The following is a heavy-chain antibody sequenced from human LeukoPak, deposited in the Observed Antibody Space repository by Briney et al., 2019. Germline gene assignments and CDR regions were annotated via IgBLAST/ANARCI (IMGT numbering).Heavy chain of an antibody. D-gene: IGHD2-15*01. J-gene: IGHJ6*02. CDR2: INHSGST. Sequence: SETLSLTCAVYGGSFSGYYWSWIRQPPGKGLEWIGEINHSGSTNYNPSLKSRVTISVDTSKNQFSLKLSSVTAADTAVYYCARGRGYCSGGSSHVYYYYYGMDVWGQGTTVTVSS. CDR3: ARGRGYCSGGSSHVYYYYYGMDV. V-gene: IGHV4-34*01. CDR1: GGSFSGYY.